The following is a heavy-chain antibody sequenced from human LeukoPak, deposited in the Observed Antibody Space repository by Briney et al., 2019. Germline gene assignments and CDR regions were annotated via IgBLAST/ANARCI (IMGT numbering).Heavy chain of an antibody. J-gene: IGHJ4*02. CDR3: ARDLAVAGRNYFDY. CDR1: GFTFISYW. Sequence: PGGSLSLSCAASGFTFISYWMTWVRQAPGEGLEWVANIKQDGSEKYYVDSVKGRFTISRDNAKNSQYLQMNSLRAEDTAVDYCARDLAVAGRNYFDYWGQGTLVTVSS. D-gene: IGHD6-13*01. CDR2: IKQDGSEK. V-gene: IGHV3-7*01.